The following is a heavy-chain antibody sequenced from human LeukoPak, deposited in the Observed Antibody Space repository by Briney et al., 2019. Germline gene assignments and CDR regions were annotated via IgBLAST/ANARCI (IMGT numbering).Heavy chain of an antibody. CDR2: ISGSGGGT. CDR1: GFTFSSYA. J-gene: IGHJ1*01. CDR3: AKGLVGTEYFQH. V-gene: IGHV3-23*01. Sequence: GGSLRLSCAASGFTFSSYAMSWVRQAPGKGLEWISTISGSGGGTYYADSVKGRFTISRDNSKNTLSLQMNSLRAEDTAVYHCAKGLVGTEYFQHWGQGALVTVSS. D-gene: IGHD2-8*02.